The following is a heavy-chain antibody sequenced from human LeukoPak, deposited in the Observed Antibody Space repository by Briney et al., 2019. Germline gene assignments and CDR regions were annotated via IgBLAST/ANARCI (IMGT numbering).Heavy chain of an antibody. D-gene: IGHD2-15*01. J-gene: IGHJ3*02. Sequence: ASVKVSCKASGYTFTGHYLHWVRQAPGQGLEWVGWINPKSDGTNYAQKFQGRVTMTRDMSTSTVYMELSSLRSEDTAVYYCARDLLEDAFDIWGQGTMVTVSS. CDR2: INPKSDGT. CDR3: ARDLLEDAFDI. V-gene: IGHV1-2*02. CDR1: GYTFTGHY.